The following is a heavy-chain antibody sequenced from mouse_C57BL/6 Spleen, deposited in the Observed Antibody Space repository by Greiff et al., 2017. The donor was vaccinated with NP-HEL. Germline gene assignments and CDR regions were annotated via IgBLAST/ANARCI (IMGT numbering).Heavy chain of an antibody. CDR3: ARDYYGSSYKFAY. Sequence: EVKLMESGGGLVKPGGSLKLSCAASGFTFSSYAMSWVRQTPEKRLEWVATISDGGSYTYYPDNVKGRFTISRDNAKNNLYLQMSHLKSEDTAMYYCARDYYGSSYKFAYGGQGTLVTVSA. V-gene: IGHV5-4*01. D-gene: IGHD1-1*01. CDR2: ISDGGSYT. J-gene: IGHJ3*01. CDR1: GFTFSSYA.